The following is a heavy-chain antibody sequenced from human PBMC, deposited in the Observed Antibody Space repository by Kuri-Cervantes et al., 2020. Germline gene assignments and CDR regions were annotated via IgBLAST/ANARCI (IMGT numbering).Heavy chain of an antibody. CDR1: GFTFSSYS. J-gene: IGHJ5*02. CDR2: ISSSSSYI. CDR3: AGGPYCGGDCYSGLP. D-gene: IGHD2-21*02. V-gene: IGHV3-21*01. Sequence: GESLKISFAASGFTFSSYSMNWVRQAPGRGLEWVSSISSSSSYIYYADSVKGRFTISRDNAKNSLYLQMNSLRAEDTAVYYCAGGPYCGGDCYSGLPWGQGTLVTVSS.